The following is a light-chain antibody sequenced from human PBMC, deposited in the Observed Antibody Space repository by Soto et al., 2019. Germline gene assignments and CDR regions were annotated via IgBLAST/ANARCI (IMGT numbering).Light chain of an antibody. V-gene: IGLV2-14*01. J-gene: IGLJ1*01. CDR2: DVS. CDR3: SSYTSSSTLVV. CDR1: SSDVGDYNY. Sequence: QSALTQPASVSGSPGQSITISCTGTSSDVGDYNYVSWYQQHPGKAPKLMIYDVSNRPSGVSNRFSGSKSGNTASLTISGLQAEDEADYYCSSYTSSSTLVVFGTGTKLIVL.